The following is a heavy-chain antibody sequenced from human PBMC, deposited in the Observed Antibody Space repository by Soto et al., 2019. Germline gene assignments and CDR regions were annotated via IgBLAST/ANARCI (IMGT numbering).Heavy chain of an antibody. J-gene: IGHJ1*01. Sequence: QVQLVQSGSEIKKPGASVKVSCKAFGYTFTSYGIGWVRQAPGQGREGMGWISVYNYNTNYAHKFQGRGTMTTETSSSTAYMELRSLKSDDTAVYYCARIGFDGHWGQGTLVTVSS. CDR3: ARIGFDGH. D-gene: IGHD3-9*01. CDR1: GYTFTSYG. V-gene: IGHV1-18*01. CDR2: ISVYNYNT.